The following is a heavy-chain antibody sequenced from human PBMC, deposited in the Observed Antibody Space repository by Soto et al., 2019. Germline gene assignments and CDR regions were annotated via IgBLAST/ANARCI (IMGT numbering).Heavy chain of an antibody. CDR2: IDPSDSYT. V-gene: IGHV5-10-1*01. CDR3: ARARNLYYYDSSGYYDAFDI. CDR1: GYSFTSYW. J-gene: IGHJ3*02. Sequence: PRESLKISCKGSGYSFTSYWISWVRQMPGKGLEWMGRIDPSDSYTNYSPSFQGHVTISADKSISTAYLQWSSLKASDTAMYYCARARNLYYYDSSGYYDAFDIWGQGTMVTVSS. D-gene: IGHD3-22*01.